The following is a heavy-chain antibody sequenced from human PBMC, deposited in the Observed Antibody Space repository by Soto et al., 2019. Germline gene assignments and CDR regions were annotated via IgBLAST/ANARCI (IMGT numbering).Heavy chain of an antibody. CDR3: AREGYDSRGYYSDY. D-gene: IGHD3-22*01. J-gene: IGHJ4*02. Sequence: QVQLVESGGGVVQPGRSLRLSCAASGFSFSSYGMHWVRQAPGKGLEWVSLIWYDGNNKYYVDSVKGRFTISRDNCKNTLYLQMNSLRAEDTAVYYCAREGYDSRGYYSDYWGQGTLVTVSS. V-gene: IGHV3-33*01. CDR1: GFSFSSYG. CDR2: IWYDGNNK.